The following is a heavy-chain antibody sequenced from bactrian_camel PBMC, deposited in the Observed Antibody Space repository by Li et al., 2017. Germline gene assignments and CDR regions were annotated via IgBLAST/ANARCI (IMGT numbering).Heavy chain of an antibody. Sequence: QVQLVESGGGLVQPGGSLRLSCAASGSNDNSNFMAWFRQAPGKEREAVATIYTAGGGTFCSDSVMGRFTISEDIPRNTVYLQMNSLKPEDTGVYYCAPGWMPDSRCGLGQGTQVTVS. CDR2: IYTAGGGT. J-gene: IGHJ4*01. D-gene: IGHD1*01. CDR1: GSNDNSNF. V-gene: IGHV3S54*01.